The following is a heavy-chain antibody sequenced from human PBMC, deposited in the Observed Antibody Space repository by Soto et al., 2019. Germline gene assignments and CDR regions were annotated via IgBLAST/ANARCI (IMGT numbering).Heavy chain of an antibody. Sequence: EVQLLESGGGLVQPGGSLRLSCAASGFTFSSYAMSWVRQAPGKGLEWVSAISGSGGSTYYADSVKGRFTISRDNSKNTLYLQMNSVRAEDTAVYDCAKVRGYSSSWPFDYWGQGTLVTVSS. CDR2: ISGSGGST. CDR1: GFTFSSYA. D-gene: IGHD6-13*01. J-gene: IGHJ4*02. CDR3: AKVRGYSSSWPFDY. V-gene: IGHV3-23*01.